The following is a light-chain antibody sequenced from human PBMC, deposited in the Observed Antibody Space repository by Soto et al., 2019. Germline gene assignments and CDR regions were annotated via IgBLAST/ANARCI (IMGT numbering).Light chain of an antibody. J-gene: IGLJ2*01. V-gene: IGLV1-40*01. CDR3: QSYDSSLSGSVV. CDR1: SSNIGAGYD. Sequence: QAVVTQPPSVSGAPGQRVTISCTGSSSNIGAGYDVHWYQQLPGTAPKLLIYGNSNRPSGVPDRCSGSKSGTSSSLAITGLHAEDEADYYYQSYDSSLSGSVVFGGGTKLTVL. CDR2: GNS.